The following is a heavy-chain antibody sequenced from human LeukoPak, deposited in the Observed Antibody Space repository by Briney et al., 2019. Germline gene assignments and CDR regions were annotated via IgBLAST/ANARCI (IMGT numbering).Heavy chain of an antibody. J-gene: IGHJ3*02. CDR3: ARTTKYSFDI. CDR1: GFTFSDYW. D-gene: IGHD2/OR15-2a*01. CDR2: IKHDASEK. Sequence: GGSLRLSCVASGFTFSDYWMSWVRQAPGKGLEWVAHIKHDASEKYYVDSVKGRFTISRDNAKNSLYLSMNSPRSEDTAVYYCARTTKYSFDIWGQGTMVTVSS. V-gene: IGHV3-7*04.